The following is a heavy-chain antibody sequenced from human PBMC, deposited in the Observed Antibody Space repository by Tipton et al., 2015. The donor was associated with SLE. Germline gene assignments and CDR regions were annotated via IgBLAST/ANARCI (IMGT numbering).Heavy chain of an antibody. CDR1: DGSISDYY. CDR3: ARDQASLGLDF. CDR2: MYASGST. V-gene: IGHV4-4*07. J-gene: IGHJ4*02. Sequence: TLSLTCTVSDGSISDYYWTWIRQPAGEGLEWIGRMYASGSTNYNPSLRSRAAMSVDASKSHFSLKLTSVTAADTAVYYCARDQASLGLDFWGQGTLVTVSS.